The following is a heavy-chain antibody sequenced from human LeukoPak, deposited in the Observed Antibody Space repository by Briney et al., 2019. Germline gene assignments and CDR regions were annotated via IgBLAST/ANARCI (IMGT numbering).Heavy chain of an antibody. D-gene: IGHD3-3*01. CDR3: ARGLWSGYYYYYMDV. V-gene: IGHV1-69*06. CDR2: IIPIFGTA. J-gene: IGHJ6*03. CDR1: GGTFSSYA. Sequence: GSSVTVSFKASGGTFSSYAISWVRQAPGQGLEWMGGIIPIFGTANYAQKFQGRVTITADKSTSTAYMELSSLRSEDTAVYYCARGLWSGYYYYYMDVWGKGTTVTVSS.